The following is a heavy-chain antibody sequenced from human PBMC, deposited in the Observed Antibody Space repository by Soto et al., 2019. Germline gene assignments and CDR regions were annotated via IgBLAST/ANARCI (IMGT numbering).Heavy chain of an antibody. CDR2: ISSSSSTI. Sequence: EVQLVESGGGLVQPGGSLRLSCAASGFTFSSYSMNWVRQAPGKGLGWVSYISSSSSTIYYADSVKGRFNISRDNPKNSLYLQMNSLRAEDTAVYYCARGAYYYDSSGLSYWGQGTLVTVSS. D-gene: IGHD3-22*01. J-gene: IGHJ4*02. V-gene: IGHV3-48*01. CDR1: GFTFSSYS. CDR3: ARGAYYYDSSGLSY.